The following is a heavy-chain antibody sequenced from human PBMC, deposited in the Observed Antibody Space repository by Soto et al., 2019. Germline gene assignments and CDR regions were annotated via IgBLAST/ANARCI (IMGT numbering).Heavy chain of an antibody. D-gene: IGHD2-15*01. J-gene: IGHJ6*02. CDR1: GFTFSSYA. V-gene: IGHV3-30-3*01. CDR3: ARAGCDGGSCYTLVGLRYGMDV. CDR2: ISYDGNNK. Sequence: QVQLVESGGGVVQPGRSLRLSCAASGFTFSSYAMYWVRQAPGKGLVWVAVISYDGNNKYYADSVKGRFTISRDNSKNTLYLQMNSLRAEDTAVYYCARAGCDGGSCYTLVGLRYGMDVRGQGTTVTVSS.